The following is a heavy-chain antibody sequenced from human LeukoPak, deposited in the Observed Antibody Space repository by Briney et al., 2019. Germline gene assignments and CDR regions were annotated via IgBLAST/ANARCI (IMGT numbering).Heavy chain of an antibody. CDR2: INHSGSS. D-gene: IGHD3-10*01. Sequence: SETLSLTCAVYGGSFSGYYWSWIHQPPGKGLEWIGEINHSGSSKYIPSLKSRVTISVDTSKNQFSLKLSSVTAADTAVYYCARRVGRYFGERAYYYNYMDVWAKGTTVTISS. CDR1: GGSFSGYY. CDR3: ARRVGRYFGERAYYYNYMDV. V-gene: IGHV4-34*01. J-gene: IGHJ6*03.